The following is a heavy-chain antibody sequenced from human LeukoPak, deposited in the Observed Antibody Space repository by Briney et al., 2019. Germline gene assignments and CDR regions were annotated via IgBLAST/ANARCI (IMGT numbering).Heavy chain of an antibody. Sequence: GGSPRLSCAASGFTFSSYAMTWVRQAPGKGLEWVSGISASGGSTYYADSVKGRFTISRDNSKNTLYLQMNSLRAEDTAVYYCAKSIAVAGINWFDPWGQGTLVTVSS. CDR1: GFTFSSYA. CDR2: ISASGGST. CDR3: AKSIAVAGINWFDP. J-gene: IGHJ5*02. D-gene: IGHD6-19*01. V-gene: IGHV3-23*01.